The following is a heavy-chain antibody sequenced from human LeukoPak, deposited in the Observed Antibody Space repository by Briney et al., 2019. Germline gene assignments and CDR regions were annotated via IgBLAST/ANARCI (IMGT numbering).Heavy chain of an antibody. D-gene: IGHD6-19*01. CDR1: GFTFSSYW. CDR3: ARGRSGWASLDS. Sequence: GGSLRLSCTASGFTFSSYWMHWVRQAPGKGLVWISRINTDGSSTNYADSVKGRFTISRDNAKNTPYLQVKRLRAEDTAVYYCARGRSGWASLDSWGQGTLVTVSS. V-gene: IGHV3-74*01. CDR2: INTDGSST. J-gene: IGHJ4*02.